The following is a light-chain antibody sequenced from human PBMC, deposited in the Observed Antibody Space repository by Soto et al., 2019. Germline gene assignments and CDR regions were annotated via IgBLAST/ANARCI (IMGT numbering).Light chain of an antibody. J-gene: IGLJ2*01. CDR3: SSYADSNTFV. CDR1: SSDGGGYNS. Sequence: QSALTQPPSASGSPGQSVTISCTGTSSDGGGYNSVSWYQQHPGKAPKLVIYEVSKRPSGVPDRFSGSKSGNTASLIVSGLQAEDEADYYCSSYADSNTFVFGGGTKLTVL. CDR2: EVS. V-gene: IGLV2-8*01.